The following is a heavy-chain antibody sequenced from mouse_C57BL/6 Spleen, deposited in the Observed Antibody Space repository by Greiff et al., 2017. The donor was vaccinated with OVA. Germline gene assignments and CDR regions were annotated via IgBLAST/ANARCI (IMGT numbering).Heavy chain of an antibody. CDR3: ARELRNYFDY. CDR2: ISSGSSTI. D-gene: IGHD1-1*01. Sequence: EVHLVESGGGLVKPGGSLKLSCAASGFTFSDYGMHWVRQAPEKGLEWVAYISSGSSTIYYADTVKGRFTISRDNAKNTLFLQMTSLRSEDTAMYYCARELRNYFDYWGQGTTLTVSS. CDR1: GFTFSDYG. V-gene: IGHV5-17*01. J-gene: IGHJ2*01.